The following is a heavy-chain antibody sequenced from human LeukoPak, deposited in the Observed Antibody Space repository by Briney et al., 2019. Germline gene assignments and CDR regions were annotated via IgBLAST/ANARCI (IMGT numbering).Heavy chain of an antibody. CDR2: VSPDGSVE. CDR1: GFTFSSFP. J-gene: IGHJ3*01. CDR3: AKGGGRPMGDAFDV. Sequence: GGSLRLSCAASGFTFSSFPMHWVRQAPGKGLEWVVVVSPDGSVENYADSVKGRFPISRDNSKNTLYLQMNSLRAQDTAVYYCAKGGGRPMGDAFDVWGQGTTVTVSS. V-gene: IGHV3-30*07. D-gene: IGHD1-1*01.